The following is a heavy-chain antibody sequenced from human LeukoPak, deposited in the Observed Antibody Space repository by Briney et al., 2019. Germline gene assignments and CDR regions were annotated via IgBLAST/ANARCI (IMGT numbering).Heavy chain of an antibody. CDR1: GFTFSSYW. D-gene: IGHD3-22*01. V-gene: IGHV3-7*01. Sequence: GGSLRLSCTASGFTFSSYWMSWVRQAPGKGPEWVANIKQDGSAKYYVDSVKDRLTISRDNAKNSLYLQMNSLRAEDTAVYYCAQECVDSSGYYYVPNWFDPWGQGTLVTVSS. J-gene: IGHJ5*02. CDR2: IKQDGSAK. CDR3: AQECVDSSGYYYVPNWFDP.